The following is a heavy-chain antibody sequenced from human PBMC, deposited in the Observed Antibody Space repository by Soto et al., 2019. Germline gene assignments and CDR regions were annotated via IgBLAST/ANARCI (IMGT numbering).Heavy chain of an antibody. CDR2: ISGSGGRT. D-gene: IGHD2-21*01. Sequence: EVQLLESGGGLIQPGGSLRLSCEASGFTFSNYGMTWVRLAPGKGLEWVSSISGSGGRTFYADPVKGRFTISRDNSKDTLYLNLKSLRAEDTAVYYCAKEMIASTLSDFFDYWCQGTLFTFSS. CDR1: GFTFSNYG. V-gene: IGHV3-23*01. CDR3: AKEMIASTLSDFFDY. J-gene: IGHJ4*02.